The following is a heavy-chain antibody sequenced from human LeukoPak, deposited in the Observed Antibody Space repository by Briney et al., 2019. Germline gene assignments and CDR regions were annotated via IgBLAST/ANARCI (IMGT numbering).Heavy chain of an antibody. V-gene: IGHV1-69*01. D-gene: IGHD6-6*01. CDR2: IIPIFGTA. CDR1: GFTFSSYG. CDR3: ARVGEYSSSEVFDY. Sequence: GGSLRLSCAASGFTFSSYGMHWVRQAPGQGLEWMGGIIPIFGTANYAQKFQGRVTTTADESTSTAYMELSSLRSEDTAVYYCARVGEYSSSEVFDYWGQGTLVTVSS. J-gene: IGHJ4*02.